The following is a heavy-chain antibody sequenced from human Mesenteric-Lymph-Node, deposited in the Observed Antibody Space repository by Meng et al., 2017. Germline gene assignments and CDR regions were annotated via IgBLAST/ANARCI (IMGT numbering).Heavy chain of an antibody. V-gene: IGHV4-4*02. D-gene: IGHD5-24*01. Sequence: ESAPGLVKPSGTLSLACVVSGGSIRSSYWWTWVRQSPGKGLEWIGEMYHSGTTNYNPSLKSRVTISMGKSNNQLSLKLNSVTAADTAVYYCATQESKDGHNPYWGQGTLVTVSS. CDR1: GGSIRSSYW. CDR3: ATQESKDGHNPY. J-gene: IGHJ4*02. CDR2: MYHSGTT.